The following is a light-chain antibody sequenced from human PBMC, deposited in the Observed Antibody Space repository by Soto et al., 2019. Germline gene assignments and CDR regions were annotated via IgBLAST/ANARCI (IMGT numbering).Light chain of an antibody. CDR2: GAS. V-gene: IGKV3-20*01. Sequence: ESVLTQSPGTLSLSPGERATLSCRASQSVSSNSLAWYQQKPGQAPRLLLYGASSRATGTPDRFSGSGSGTDLTLTISRLEPEDFAVYYCQQFGGSPPSWTFGQGTKVEI. CDR3: QQFGGSPPSWT. J-gene: IGKJ1*01. CDR1: QSVSSNS.